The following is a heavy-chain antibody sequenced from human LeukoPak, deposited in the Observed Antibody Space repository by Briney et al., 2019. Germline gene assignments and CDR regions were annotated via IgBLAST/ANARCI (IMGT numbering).Heavy chain of an antibody. CDR1: GGTFSSHA. V-gene: IGHV1-69*13. J-gene: IGHJ6*03. CDR2: IIPISGTA. Sequence: SVKVSCKASGGTFSSHAIAWVRQAPGQGPEWMGGIIPISGTANYARKFQGRVTIPPDESTSTAYMELSSLTSDDTAVYYCARGLQYQLLKALGYYYMDVWGEGTTVTVSS. CDR3: ARGLQYQLLKALGYYYMDV. D-gene: IGHD2-2*01.